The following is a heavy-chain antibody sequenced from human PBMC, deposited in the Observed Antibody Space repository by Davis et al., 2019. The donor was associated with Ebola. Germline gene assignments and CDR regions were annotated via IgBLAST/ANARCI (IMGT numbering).Heavy chain of an antibody. D-gene: IGHD4-11*01. CDR3: ARDSDDYSFDY. CDR2: VRSHGSDD. CDR1: GFTFSNYN. V-gene: IGHV3-30*02. J-gene: IGHJ4*02. Sequence: GESLKISCAASGFTFSNYNMNWVRQAPGKGLEWVAFVRSHGSDDQYADSVKGRFIISRDNSKNTLYLQMNSLRPEDTAVYYCARDSDDYSFDYWGQGTLVTVSS.